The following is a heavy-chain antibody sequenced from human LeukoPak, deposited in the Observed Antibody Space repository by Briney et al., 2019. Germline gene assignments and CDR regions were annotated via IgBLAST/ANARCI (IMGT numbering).Heavy chain of an antibody. J-gene: IGHJ4*02. CDR1: GCTFSSYA. D-gene: IGHD1-1*01. CDR2: ISYDGTNK. V-gene: IGHV3-30-3*01. CDR3: VSGLHNNTWQPGDY. Sequence: GRSLRLSCVASGCTFSSYAMHWVRQAPGKGLEWLAVISYDGTNKFYADSVKGRFTSSRDNSKNTLYLQMSSLRSEDTAFHFCVSGLHNNTWQPGDYWGQGNPGHRLL.